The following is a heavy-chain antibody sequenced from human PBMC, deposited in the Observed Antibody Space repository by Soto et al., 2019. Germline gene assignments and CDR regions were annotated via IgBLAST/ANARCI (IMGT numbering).Heavy chain of an antibody. CDR3: ARDLGYYDSSGYRGYWYFDL. V-gene: IGHV3-21*01. CDR2: ISSSSSYI. J-gene: IGHJ2*01. CDR1: GFTFSSYS. D-gene: IGHD3-22*01. Sequence: EVQLVESGGGLVKPGGSLRLSCAASGFTFSSYSMNWVRQAPGKGLEWVSSISSSSSYIYYADSVKGRFTISRDNAKNSLYLQMNSLRAEDTAVYYCARDLGYYDSSGYRGYWYFDLWGRGTLVTVSS.